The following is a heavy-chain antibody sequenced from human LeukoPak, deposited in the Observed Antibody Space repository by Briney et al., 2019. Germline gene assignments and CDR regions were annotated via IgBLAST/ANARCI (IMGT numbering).Heavy chain of an antibody. CDR2: SGDNT. V-gene: IGHV3-23*01. CDR1: GFTFSSYA. J-gene: IGHJ3*02. Sequence: GGSLRLSCAASGFTFSSYAMSWARQAPGKGLEWVSSSGDNTRYADSEKGRFTISRDNSKNTLDLQMNGLRAEDTAVYYCAKSWRYYDSSNYYAFDIWGQGTMVTVSS. D-gene: IGHD3-22*01. CDR3: AKSWRYYDSSNYYAFDI.